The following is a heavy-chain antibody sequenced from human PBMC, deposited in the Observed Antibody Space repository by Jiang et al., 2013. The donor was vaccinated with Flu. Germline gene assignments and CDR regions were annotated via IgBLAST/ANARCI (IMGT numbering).Heavy chain of an antibody. CDR2: VTAGNGNT. Sequence: SGAEVKKPGASVKLSCQASGYTFTTYAMHWVRQAPGQRLEWMGRVTAGNGNTKYSQKFQGRVTITRDTSASTAYMELSSLRSEDTAVYYCTRDSAVAGYDYWGQGTLVTVSS. CDR1: GYTFTTYA. V-gene: IGHV1-3*01. D-gene: IGHD6-19*01. J-gene: IGHJ4*02. CDR3: TRDSAVAGYDY.